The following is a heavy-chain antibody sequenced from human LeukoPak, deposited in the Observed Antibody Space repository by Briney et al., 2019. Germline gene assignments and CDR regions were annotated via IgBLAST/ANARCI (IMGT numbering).Heavy chain of an antibody. J-gene: IGHJ4*02. V-gene: IGHV3-15*01. D-gene: IGHD3-22*01. CDR3: TTKSSGYYYFDY. CDR2: IKSKTDGGTT. Sequence: GGSLRLSCAASGFTFSNAWMSWVRQAPGKGLEWVGRIKSKTDGGTTDYAAPVKGRFTISRDDSKNTLCLQMNSLKTEDTAVYYCTTKSSGYYYFDYWGQGTLVTVSS. CDR1: GFTFSNAW.